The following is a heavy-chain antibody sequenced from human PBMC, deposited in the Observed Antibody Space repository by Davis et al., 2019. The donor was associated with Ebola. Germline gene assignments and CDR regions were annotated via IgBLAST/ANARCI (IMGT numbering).Heavy chain of an antibody. J-gene: IGHJ5*02. V-gene: IGHV4-34*01. D-gene: IGHD2-2*01. CDR2: INHSGST. Sequence: PSETLSLTCAVYGGSFSGYYWSWIRQPPGKGLEWIGEINHSGSTNYNPSLKSRVTISVDTSKNQFSLKLSSVTAADTAVYYCARGPLYCSSTSCYRWFDPWGQGTLVTVSS. CDR1: GGSFSGYY. CDR3: ARGPLYCSSTSCYRWFDP.